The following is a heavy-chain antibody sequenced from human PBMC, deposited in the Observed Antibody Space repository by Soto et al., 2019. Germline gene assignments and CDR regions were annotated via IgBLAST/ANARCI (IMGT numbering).Heavy chain of an antibody. CDR3: ARPYCSGGSCRYWYFDL. CDR2: ISSSSSTI. Sequence: GGSLRLSCAASGFTFSSYSMNWVRQAPGKGLEWVSYISSSSSTIYYADSVKGRFTISRDNAKNSLYLQMNSLRAEDTAVYYCARPYCSGGSCRYWYFDLWGRGTLVTVSS. V-gene: IGHV3-48*01. CDR1: GFTFSSYS. J-gene: IGHJ2*01. D-gene: IGHD2-15*01.